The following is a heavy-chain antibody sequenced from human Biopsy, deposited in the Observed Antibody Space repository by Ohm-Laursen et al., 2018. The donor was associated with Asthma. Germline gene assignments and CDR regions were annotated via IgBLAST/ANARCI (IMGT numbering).Heavy chain of an antibody. V-gene: IGHV3-30*18. CDR1: GFMFRSFG. D-gene: IGHD5-12*01. Sequence: LSLTCAASGFMFRSFGMHWVRQAPGKGLEWVAVISYDGNHKFYEDSVKGRFIISRDNSKNTLYLQMNSLRTEDTAVYYCAKRRGYSGHDNDYWGQGTLVIVSS. CDR2: ISYDGNHK. J-gene: IGHJ4*02. CDR3: AKRRGYSGHDNDY.